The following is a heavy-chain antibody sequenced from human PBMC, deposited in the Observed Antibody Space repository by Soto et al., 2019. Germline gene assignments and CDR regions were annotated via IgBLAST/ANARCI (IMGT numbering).Heavy chain of an antibody. CDR3: VKQAHGLDGVAFDY. CDR2: VSTSGRST. J-gene: IGHJ4*02. V-gene: IGHV3-64D*06. Sequence: TSETLSLTCAVSGDSISGNNWWSWVRQVPGKGLEAISAVSTSGRSTYYADSVKDRFTISRDNSKNTLFLQMGSLRPEDTAIYYCVKQAHGLDGVAFDYWGQGTQVTVSS. CDR1: GDSISGNN. D-gene: IGHD2-15*01.